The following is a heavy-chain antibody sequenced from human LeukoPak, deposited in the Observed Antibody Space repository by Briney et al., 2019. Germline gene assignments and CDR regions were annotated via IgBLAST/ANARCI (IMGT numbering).Heavy chain of an antibody. CDR2: VAYDGTNQ. V-gene: IGHV3-30*04. J-gene: IGHJ4*02. CDR1: GFIFGTYA. CDR3: ATDRHYGVTTSLRFEY. D-gene: IGHD4-17*01. Sequence: GGSLRLSCAASGFIFGTYAMHWVRQAPGKGLEWVAVVAYDGTNQYYADSVKGRFSISRENSKNTLYLQMNSLRGEDTAVYYCATDRHYGVTTSLRFEYWSQGTLVTVSS.